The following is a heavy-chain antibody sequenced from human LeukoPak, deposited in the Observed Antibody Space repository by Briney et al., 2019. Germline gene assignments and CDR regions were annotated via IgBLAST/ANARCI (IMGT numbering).Heavy chain of an antibody. J-gene: IGHJ6*03. CDR3: ARARSGSSPPTYYYYMDV. CDR2: IYYSGST. V-gene: IGHV4-59*01. Sequence: SETLSLTCTASGGSISSYYWSWIRQPPGKGLEWIGYIYYSGSTNYNPSLKSRVTISVDTSKNQFSLKLSSVTAADTAVYYCARARSGSSPPTYYYYMDVWGKGTTVTVSS. D-gene: IGHD3-10*01. CDR1: GGSISSYY.